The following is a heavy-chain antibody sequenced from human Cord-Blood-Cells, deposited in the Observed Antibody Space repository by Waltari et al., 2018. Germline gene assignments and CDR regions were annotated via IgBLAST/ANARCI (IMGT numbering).Heavy chain of an antibody. CDR1: GYSFTSYW. CDR3: ARGVGYYYGSGSYYDAFDI. V-gene: IGHV5-51*01. CDR2: IYPGDSDT. Sequence: EVQLVQSGVEVKKRGESLKISCNGSGYSFTSYWIGGVRQIPGEGLEWMGIIYPGDSDTRYSPSFQGQVTISADKSISTAYLQWSSLKASDTAMYYCARGVGYYYGSGSYYDAFDIWGQGTMVTVSS. J-gene: IGHJ3*02. D-gene: IGHD3-10*01.